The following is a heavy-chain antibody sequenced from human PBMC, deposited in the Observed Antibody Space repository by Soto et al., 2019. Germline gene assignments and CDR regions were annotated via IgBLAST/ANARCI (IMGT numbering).Heavy chain of an antibody. J-gene: IGHJ6*02. V-gene: IGHV1-69*13. CDR3: ARGRITGQQDYYYYYGMDV. CDR2: IIPIFGTA. Sequence: ASVKVSCKASGGTFSSYAISWVRQAPGQGLEWMGGIIPIFGTANYAQKFQGRVTITADESTSTAYMELSSLRSEDTAVYYCARGRITGQQDYYYYYGMDVWGQGTTVTVSS. CDR1: GGTFSSYA. D-gene: IGHD1-20*01.